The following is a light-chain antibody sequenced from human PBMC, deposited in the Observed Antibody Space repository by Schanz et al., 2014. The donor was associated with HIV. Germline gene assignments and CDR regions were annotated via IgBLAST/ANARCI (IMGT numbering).Light chain of an antibody. J-gene: IGLJ3*02. V-gene: IGLV2-14*03. CDR2: DVT. CDR3: SSYTSSSTWV. Sequence: QSALTQPASVSGTPGQSITISCTGSESDVGGYNYVFWHQQHPGKAPKLMIYDVTDRPSGISNRFSGSKSGNTASLTISGLQADDEADYYCSSYTSSSTWVFGGGTKLTVL. CDR1: ESDVGGYNY.